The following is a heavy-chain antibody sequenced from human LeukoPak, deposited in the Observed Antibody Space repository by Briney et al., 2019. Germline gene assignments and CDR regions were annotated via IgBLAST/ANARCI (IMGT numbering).Heavy chain of an antibody. CDR1: ELTFSNHG. D-gene: IGHD1-7*01. J-gene: IGHJ6*04. CDR2: IWCDGSDK. Sequence: GGSLRLSCAASELTFSNHGMHWVRQAPGKGLEWVATIWCDGSDKYYADSVKGRFTISRDNSKNMLYLQMDSLRVEDTAVYYCAKDETKTGTAMDVWGKGTTVTVSS. CDR3: AKDETKTGTAMDV. V-gene: IGHV3-33*06.